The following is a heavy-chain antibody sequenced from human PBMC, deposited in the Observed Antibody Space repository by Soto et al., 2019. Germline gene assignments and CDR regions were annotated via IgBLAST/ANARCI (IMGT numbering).Heavy chain of an antibody. V-gene: IGHV4-59*12. Sequence: SETQSLTSRVSGCSIRSYCYWSWIRQSPGKGLEWIGYIYYSGSTNYNPSLKSRVTISVDTSKNQFSLKLSSVTAADTAVYYCVRERGKAVAATSRFDPWGQGALVTVS. J-gene: IGHJ5*02. CDR1: GCSIRSYCY. CDR3: VRERGKAVAATSRFDP. CDR2: IYYSGST. D-gene: IGHD6-19*01.